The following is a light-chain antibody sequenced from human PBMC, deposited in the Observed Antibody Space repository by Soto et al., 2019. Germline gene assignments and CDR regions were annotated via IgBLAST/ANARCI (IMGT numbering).Light chain of an antibody. Sequence: DIHMTQSPSTLSASVVDIVTITFLASQSISSWLAWYQQKPGKAPKLLIYTASSLQSGVPSRFSGSGSGTDFTLTISSLQPEDFATYYCLQDYNYPRTFGQGTKVDIK. CDR2: TAS. CDR3: LQDYNYPRT. CDR1: QSISSW. J-gene: IGKJ1*01. V-gene: IGKV1-5*01.